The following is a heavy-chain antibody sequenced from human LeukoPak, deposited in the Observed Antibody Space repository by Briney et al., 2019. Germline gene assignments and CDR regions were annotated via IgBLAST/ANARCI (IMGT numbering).Heavy chain of an antibody. D-gene: IGHD3-10*01. V-gene: IGHV4-4*07. CDR2: IYTSGSI. CDR3: ARSRVVGSGSYYSFYSYYYMDV. Sequence: SETLSLTCTVSGGSISSYYWSWIRQPAGKGLEWIGRIYTSGSITYNPSLKSRVSMSVDTSKNQFSLKLSSVTAADTAVYYCARSRVVGSGSYYSFYSYYYMDVWGKGTTVTISS. J-gene: IGHJ6*03. CDR1: GGSISSYY.